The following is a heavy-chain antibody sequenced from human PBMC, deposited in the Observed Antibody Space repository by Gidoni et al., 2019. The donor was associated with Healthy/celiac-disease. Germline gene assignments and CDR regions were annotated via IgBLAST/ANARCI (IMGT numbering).Heavy chain of an antibody. CDR1: GFTASSNY. J-gene: IGHJ4*02. CDR3: VRSGNRDLGPAD. V-gene: IGHV3-53*01. CDR2: LYSGGST. Sequence: EVLLVESGGDLIRPGGSLRLSCAASGFTASSNYMSWVRQSPGKGLEWVSILYSGGSTYYTDSVKGRFTISRDNSKNTLYLQMDSLRADDTAVYYCVRSGNRDLGPADWGQGTLVTVSS. D-gene: IGHD6-25*01.